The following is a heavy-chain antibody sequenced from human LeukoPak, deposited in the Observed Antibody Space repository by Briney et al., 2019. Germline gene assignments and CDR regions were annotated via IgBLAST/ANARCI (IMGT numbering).Heavy chain of an antibody. CDR3: ARVRIGYDILTGYYNVLGTDAFDI. J-gene: IGHJ3*02. CDR2: IYTSGST. CDR1: GGSFSGYY. V-gene: IGHV4-59*10. D-gene: IGHD3-9*01. Sequence: SETLSLTCAVYGGSFSGYYWSWIRQPAGKGLEWIGRIYTSGSTNYNPSLKSRVTISVDTSKNQFSLKLSSVTAADTAVYYCARVRIGYDILTGYYNVLGTDAFDIWGQGTMVTVSS.